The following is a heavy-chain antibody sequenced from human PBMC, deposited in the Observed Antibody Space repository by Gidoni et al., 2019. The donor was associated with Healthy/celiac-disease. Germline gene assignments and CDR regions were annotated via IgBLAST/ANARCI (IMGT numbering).Heavy chain of an antibody. CDR1: GYSFTTYW. CDR3: ARLRDLTYYYGMDV. Sequence: ELQLAQSGAEVNKPGDSLKISCMGSGYSFTTYWIAWVPQMPGKGLGWMGIIYPGDSDTRYSPSFQGQVTISADKSISTAYLQWSSLKASDTAMYYCARLRDLTYYYGMDVWGQGTTVTVSS. J-gene: IGHJ6*02. CDR2: IYPGDSDT. V-gene: IGHV5-51*01.